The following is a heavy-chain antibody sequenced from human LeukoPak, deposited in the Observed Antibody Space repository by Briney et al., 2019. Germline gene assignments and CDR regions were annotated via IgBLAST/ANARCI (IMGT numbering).Heavy chain of an antibody. V-gene: IGHV4-34*01. CDR3: AREPGWTIAARPFDY. D-gene: IGHD6-6*01. J-gene: IGHJ4*02. CDR1: GSSFSGYY. CDR2: INHSGST. Sequence: PLETLSLTCGVYGSSFSGYYWSWIRQPPGKGLEWIGEINHSGSTNYNASLKSRVTISVDTSRKQFSLKLSSVTAADSAMYYCAREPGWTIAARPFDYCGQGTLVTVSS.